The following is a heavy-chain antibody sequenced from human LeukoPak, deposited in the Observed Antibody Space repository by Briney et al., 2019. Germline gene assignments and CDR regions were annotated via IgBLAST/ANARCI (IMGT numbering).Heavy chain of an antibody. CDR2: ISGSGAKT. J-gene: IGHJ3*01. CDR3: AQGDSYYDFLLSV. D-gene: IGHD3-3*01. Sequence: GGSPRLSCEASGFTFRSYAMTWVRQAPGKGLEWVSAISGSGAKTYYADSVKGRFTISRDNSRSTLYLQMNSLRVEDTAVYYCAQGDSYYDFLLSVWGQGTMVTVSS. CDR1: GFTFRSYA. V-gene: IGHV3-23*01.